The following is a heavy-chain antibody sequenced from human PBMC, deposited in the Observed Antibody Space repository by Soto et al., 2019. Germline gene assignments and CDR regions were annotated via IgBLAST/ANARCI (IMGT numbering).Heavy chain of an antibody. D-gene: IGHD4-17*01. J-gene: IGHJ4*02. CDR1: GGSISSGDYY. CDR2: IYYSGST. V-gene: IGHV4-30-4*01. CDR3: DRDRDHGDYVRGFDY. Sequence: PSETLSLTCTVSGGSISSGDYYWSWIRQPPGKGLEWIGYIYYSGSTYYNPSLKSRVTISVDTSKNQFSLKLSSVTAADTAVYYCDRDRDHGDYVRGFDYWGPGTLVTVYS.